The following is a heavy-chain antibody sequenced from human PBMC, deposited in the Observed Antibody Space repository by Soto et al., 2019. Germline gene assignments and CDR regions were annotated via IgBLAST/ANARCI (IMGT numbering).Heavy chain of an antibody. J-gene: IGHJ6*01. CDR1: GYSFTDYS. Sequence: GESLKISCYGRGYSFTDYSITWLRPTPGTGLDWMGKIHPSDSYTNVNPSFQCHVSISVDRSANTAYLQWTSLKASDSGIYYCARTLVETTTTYPFMDVWGHGTTVTVSS. D-gene: IGHD1-1*01. CDR2: IHPSDSYT. CDR3: ARTLVETTTTYPFMDV. V-gene: IGHV5-10-1*01.